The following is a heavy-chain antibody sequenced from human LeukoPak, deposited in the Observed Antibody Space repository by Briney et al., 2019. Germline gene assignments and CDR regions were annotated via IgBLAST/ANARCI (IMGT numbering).Heavy chain of an antibody. CDR1: GNSISSGDNY. CDR2: IYTSGST. D-gene: IGHD6-19*01. Sequence: SETLSLTCTVSGNSISSGDNYWSWIRQPAGKGLEWIGRIYTSGSTNYNPSLKSRVTMSVDTSKNQFSLKLSSVTAADTAVYYCAREGSIAVAGIGGRYFDYWGQGTLVTVSS. J-gene: IGHJ4*02. V-gene: IGHV4-61*02. CDR3: AREGSIAVAGIGGRYFDY.